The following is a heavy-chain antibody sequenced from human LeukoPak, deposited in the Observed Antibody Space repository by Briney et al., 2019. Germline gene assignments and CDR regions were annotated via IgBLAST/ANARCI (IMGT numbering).Heavy chain of an antibody. J-gene: IGHJ4*02. CDR2: ISYDGSNK. D-gene: IGHD1-1*01. Sequence: GGSLRLSCAASGFTFSSYGMHWVRQAPGKGLEWVAVISYDGSNKYYADSVKGRFTISRDNAKNSLYLQMNSLRAEDTALYFCASGIRERGFDSWGQGTLVTVSS. CDR1: GFTFSSYG. V-gene: IGHV3-30*03. CDR3: ASGIRERGFDS.